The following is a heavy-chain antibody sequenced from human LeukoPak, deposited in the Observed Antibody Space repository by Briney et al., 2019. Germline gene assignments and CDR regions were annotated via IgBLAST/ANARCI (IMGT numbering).Heavy chain of an antibody. D-gene: IGHD2-2*01. CDR1: GYTFTGYY. CDR3: ARVVVVPAANRFDP. Sequence: ASVKVSCKASGYTFTGYYMHWVRQAPGQGLEWMGWINPNSGGTNYAQKFQGRVTMTRDTSISTAYMELSRLRSDDTAVYYCARVVVVPAANRFDPWGQGTLVTVSS. J-gene: IGHJ5*02. CDR2: INPNSGGT. V-gene: IGHV1-2*02.